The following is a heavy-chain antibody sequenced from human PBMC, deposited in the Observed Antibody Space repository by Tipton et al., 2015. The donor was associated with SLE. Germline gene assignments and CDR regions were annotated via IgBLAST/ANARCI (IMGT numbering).Heavy chain of an antibody. D-gene: IGHD3-10*01. J-gene: IGHJ4*02. V-gene: IGHV4-59*12. CDR3: ARNGLWFRGVFDY. Sequence: TLSLTCTVSGGPMNSYYWSWSRQPPGKGLVWIGYIYYSGSTPYNPTLQSRVPTSVDTSKNQFSLKLSSVTAADTAVYYCARNGLWFRGVFDYWGQGTLVTVSS. CDR2: IYYSGST. CDR1: GGPMNSYY.